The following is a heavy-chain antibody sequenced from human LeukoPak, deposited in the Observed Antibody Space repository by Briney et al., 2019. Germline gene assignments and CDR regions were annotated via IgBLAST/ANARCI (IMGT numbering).Heavy chain of an antibody. Sequence: GRSLRLSCAASGFTFSSYALHWVRQAPGKGLEWVAVISYDGSNKYYADSVKGRFTISRDNSKNTLYLQMNSLRAEDTAVYYCAKGPLIEMATPLDYWGQGTLVTVSS. J-gene: IGHJ4*02. CDR1: GFTFSSYA. CDR3: AKGPLIEMATPLDY. CDR2: ISYDGSNK. V-gene: IGHV3-30-3*01. D-gene: IGHD5-24*01.